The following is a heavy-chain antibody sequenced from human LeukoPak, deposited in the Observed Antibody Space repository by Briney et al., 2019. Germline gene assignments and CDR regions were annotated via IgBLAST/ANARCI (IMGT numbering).Heavy chain of an antibody. CDR2: ISGYSGKT. D-gene: IGHD2-21*01. CDR1: GYSFNKLG. V-gene: IGHV1-18*01. J-gene: IGHJ5*02. Sequence: ASVKVSCKASGYSFNKLGISWVRQAPGQGLEWMGWISGYSGKTDSAQKLQDRVTMTTDNSTSTAYLELRSLRSDDTAVYFCVRVGSAYGDPLEFDLWGQGTLVTVSS. CDR3: VRVGSAYGDPLEFDL.